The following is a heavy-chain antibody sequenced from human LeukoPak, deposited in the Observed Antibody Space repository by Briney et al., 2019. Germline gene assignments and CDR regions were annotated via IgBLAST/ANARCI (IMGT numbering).Heavy chain of an antibody. CDR3: AKGSGYEAKYYYYYMAV. CDR2: IRYEVNEK. CDR1: GFTFSYYG. J-gene: IGHJ6*03. V-gene: IGHV3-30*02. Sequence: GGSLRLSCAASGFTFSYYGMHWVRQAPGKGLEWVAFIRYEVNEKFYADSVKGRFTISRDNSKNTLYLHVNSLRPEDTAVYYCAKGSGYEAKYYYYYMAVGGKGPTVTISS. D-gene: IGHD5-12*01.